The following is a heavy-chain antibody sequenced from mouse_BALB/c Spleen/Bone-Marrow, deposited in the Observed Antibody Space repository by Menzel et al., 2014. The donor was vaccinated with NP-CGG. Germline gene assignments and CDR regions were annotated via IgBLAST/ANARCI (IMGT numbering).Heavy chain of an antibody. CDR3: VRRDYGYGGFAY. CDR2: IRSKSNNYAT. J-gene: IGHJ3*01. D-gene: IGHD1-2*01. CDR1: GFTFNTYA. Sequence: EVQVVESGGGLVQPKGSLKLSCAASGFTFNTYAMNWVRQAPGKGLEWVARIRSKSNNYATFYADSVKDRFTISRDDSQSMLYLQMNNLKTEDTAMYYCVRRDYGYGGFAYWGQGTLVTVSA. V-gene: IGHV10-1*02.